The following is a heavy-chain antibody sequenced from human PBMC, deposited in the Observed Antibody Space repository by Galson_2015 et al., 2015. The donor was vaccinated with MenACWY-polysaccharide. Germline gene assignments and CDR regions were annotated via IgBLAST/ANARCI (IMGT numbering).Heavy chain of an antibody. Sequence: SLRLSCAASGFTVYDFYIGWIRQAPGKGLEWVSYISGSGSTMYSADSLKGRFIISRDNAKKSIYLQMSGLTAEDTAIYYCARFYDFWSGFYIDYWGQGILGTGSS. D-gene: IGHD3-3*01. CDR2: ISGSGSTM. CDR3: ARFYDFWSGFYIDY. J-gene: IGHJ4*02. V-gene: IGHV3-11*01. CDR1: GFTVYDFY.